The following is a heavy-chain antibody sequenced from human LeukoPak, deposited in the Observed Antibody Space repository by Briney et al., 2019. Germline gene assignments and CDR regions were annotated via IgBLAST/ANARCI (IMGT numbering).Heavy chain of an antibody. Sequence: GGSLRLSCAASGFTFSDYYMSWIRQAPGKGLEWVSYISSSGSTIYYADSVKGRFTISRDNSKNTLYLQMNSLRAEDTAVYYCAKDSSSWFFVRIGFDLWGQGTLVTVSS. D-gene: IGHD6-13*01. CDR2: ISSSGSTI. V-gene: IGHV3-11*01. J-gene: IGHJ5*02. CDR3: AKDSSSWFFVRIGFDL. CDR1: GFTFSDYY.